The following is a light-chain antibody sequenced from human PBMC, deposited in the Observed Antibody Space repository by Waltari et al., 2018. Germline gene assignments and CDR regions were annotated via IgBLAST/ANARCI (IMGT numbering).Light chain of an antibody. Sequence: SYELTQPPSVSVSPGQTASITCSGDKLGDKYACWYQQKPGQSPVLVSYQDSKRPSGMPERFAGSNSGNTATLTISGTQAMDEADYYCQAWDSSTVVVGGGTKLTVL. J-gene: IGLJ2*01. CDR2: QDS. V-gene: IGLV3-1*01. CDR3: QAWDSSTVV. CDR1: KLGDKY.